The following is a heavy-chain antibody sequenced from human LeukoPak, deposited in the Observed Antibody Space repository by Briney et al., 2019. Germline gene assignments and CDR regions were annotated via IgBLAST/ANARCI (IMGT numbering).Heavy chain of an antibody. CDR1: GFTFNSYA. V-gene: IGHV3-23*01. CDR2: ISGSGGST. D-gene: IGHD2-2*01. CDR3: AKGGGYCSSTSCYPYYYYGMDV. Sequence: GGSLRLSRAASGFTFNSYAMSWVRQAPGKGLEWVSAISGSGGSTYYADSVKGRFTISRDNSKNTLYLQMNSLRAEDTAVYYCAKGGGYCSSTSCYPYYYYGMDVWGQGTTVTVSS. J-gene: IGHJ6*02.